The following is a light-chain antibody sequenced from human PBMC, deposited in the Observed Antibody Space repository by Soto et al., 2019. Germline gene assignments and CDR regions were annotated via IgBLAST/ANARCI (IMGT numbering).Light chain of an antibody. CDR2: GAF. CDR3: QQYGSSPT. V-gene: IGKV3-20*01. Sequence: EIVLTHSPGTLSLSPGERATLSCRASQSVSSSYLAWYQQKPGQAPRLLIYGAFSRATGIPDRFSGSGSGTDFTLTIRRLEPEDFAVYYCQQYGSSPTFGQGTKLEIK. J-gene: IGKJ2*01. CDR1: QSVSSSY.